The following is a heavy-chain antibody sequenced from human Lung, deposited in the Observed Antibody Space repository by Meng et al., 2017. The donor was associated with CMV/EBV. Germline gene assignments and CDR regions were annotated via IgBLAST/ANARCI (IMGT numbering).Heavy chain of an antibody. CDR2: IYSGDDST. Sequence: GEXXKISCAASGFTFSTFAMSWVRQAPGKGPQWVSVIYSGDDSTYYADSVKGRFTISRDNSKNMLYLQMNSLRAEDSAVYFCAKGKRGGYYYYYGMDVWGRGTXVTVSS. D-gene: IGHD3-16*01. V-gene: IGHV3-23*03. CDR1: GFTFSTFA. CDR3: AKGKRGGYYYYYGMDV. J-gene: IGHJ6*02.